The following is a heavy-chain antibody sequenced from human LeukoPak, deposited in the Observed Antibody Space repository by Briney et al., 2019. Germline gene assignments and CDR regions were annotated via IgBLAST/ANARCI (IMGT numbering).Heavy chain of an antibody. CDR3: ASGRTDIVVVPATLRNYYFDY. V-gene: IGHV1-69*06. CDR1: GGTFSRND. Sequence: SVNVSCTASGGTFSRNDISWVRQAPGQGLEGMGGVIPLFGTAKNAQMFQGRVTITADKSTSTAYMALSSLRSEDTAVYYCASGRTDIVVVPATLRNYYFDYWGQETLVTVSS. CDR2: VIPLFGTA. J-gene: IGHJ4*02. D-gene: IGHD2-2*01.